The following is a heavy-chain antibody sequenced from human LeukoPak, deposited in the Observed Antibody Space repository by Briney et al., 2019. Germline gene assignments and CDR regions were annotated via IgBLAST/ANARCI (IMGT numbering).Heavy chain of an antibody. J-gene: IGHJ6*03. CDR3: AREMKLRYFDWGPPLGYMDV. CDR2: IYYSGST. CDR1: GGSISSSSYY. Sequence: PSETLSLTCTVSGGSISSSSYYWSWIRQPPGKGLEWIGSIYYSGSTYYNPSLKSRVTISVDTSKNQFSLKLSSVTAADTAVYYCAREMKLRYFDWGPPLGYMDVWGKGTTVTVSS. V-gene: IGHV4-39*07. D-gene: IGHD3-9*01.